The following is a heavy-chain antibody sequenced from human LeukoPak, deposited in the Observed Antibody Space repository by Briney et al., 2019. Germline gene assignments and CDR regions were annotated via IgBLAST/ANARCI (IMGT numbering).Heavy chain of an antibody. J-gene: IGHJ4*02. CDR1: GFTFSSYE. CDR2: ISGGGSIF. D-gene: IGHD2-15*01. V-gene: IGHV3-48*03. CDR3: AREEAYCSGTSCFRSFDY. Sequence: GGSLRHSCVASGFTFSSYEINWGREAPGKGLEWVSYISGGGSIFYKDDAVMGRCTISRDKAKTSLYLQMNSVRAEDKAIYDCAREEAYCSGTSCFRSFDYWGQGTLVSVSS.